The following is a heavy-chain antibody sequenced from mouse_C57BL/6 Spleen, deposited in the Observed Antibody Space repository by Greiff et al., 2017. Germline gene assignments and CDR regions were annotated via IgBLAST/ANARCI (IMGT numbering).Heavy chain of an antibody. V-gene: IGHV1-82*01. CDR2: IYPGDGDT. Sequence: QVQLKQSGPELVKPGASVKISCKASGYAFSSSWMNWVKQRPGKGLEWIGRIYPGDGDTNYNGKFKGKATLTADKSSSTAYMQLSSLTSEDSAVYFCARSIYGSSYDYFDYWGQGTTLTVSS. D-gene: IGHD1-1*01. CDR3: ARSIYGSSYDYFDY. J-gene: IGHJ2*01. CDR1: GYAFSSSW.